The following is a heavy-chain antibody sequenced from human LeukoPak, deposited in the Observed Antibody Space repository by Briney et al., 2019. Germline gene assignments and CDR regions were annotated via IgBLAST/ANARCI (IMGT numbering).Heavy chain of an antibody. J-gene: IGHJ4*02. Sequence: AGGSLRLSCAASGFTFSSCSMNWVRQAPGKGLEWVSSISSSSSYIYYADSVKGRFTISRDNAKNSLYLQMNSLRAEDTAVYYCARDDCSSTSCYLGYWGQGTLVTVSS. CDR1: GFTFSSCS. D-gene: IGHD2-2*01. CDR3: ARDDCSSTSCYLGY. V-gene: IGHV3-21*01. CDR2: ISSSSSYI.